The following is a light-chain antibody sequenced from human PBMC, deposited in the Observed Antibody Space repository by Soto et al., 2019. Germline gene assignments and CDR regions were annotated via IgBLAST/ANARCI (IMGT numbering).Light chain of an antibody. J-gene: IGKJ1*01. V-gene: IGKV3-20*02. Sequence: IVLPQSHATLSLSPGECDPLSRRDSQSVSSSYLAWYQQKPGQATRLLIYGASSRATGIPDRFSGSRSGPDFTLTISSLQPEEFATYYCQKSYSSPPTFGKGTKVDIK. CDR1: QSVSSSY. CDR3: QKSYSSPPT. CDR2: GAS.